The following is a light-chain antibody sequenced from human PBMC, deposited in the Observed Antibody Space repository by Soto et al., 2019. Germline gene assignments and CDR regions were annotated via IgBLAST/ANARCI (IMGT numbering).Light chain of an antibody. J-gene: IGKJ1*01. V-gene: IGKV3-20*01. CDR2: GAF. Sequence: EIVLTQSPGTLSLSPGESVTLSCRASQSVSSSHLAWYQQKPGQAPRLVIYGAFSRATGIPDRFSGSGSGTDITLTISRLEPEDFATYYCQQSYGKSPTFGQGTKVDI. CDR1: QSVSSSH. CDR3: QQSYGKSPT.